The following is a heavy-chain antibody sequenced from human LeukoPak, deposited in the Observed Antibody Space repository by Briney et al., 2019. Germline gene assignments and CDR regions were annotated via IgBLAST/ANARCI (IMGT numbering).Heavy chain of an antibody. CDR3: ARGPLYSSSLNGMDV. J-gene: IGHJ6*02. V-gene: IGHV4-34*01. CDR2: INHSGST. CDR1: GGSFSGYY. Sequence: SETLSLTCAVYGGSFSGYYWSWIRQPPGKGLEWIGEINHSGSTNYNPSLKSRVTISVDTSKNQFSLKLSSVTAADTAVYYCARGPLYSSSLNGMDVWGQGTTVTVSS. D-gene: IGHD6-13*01.